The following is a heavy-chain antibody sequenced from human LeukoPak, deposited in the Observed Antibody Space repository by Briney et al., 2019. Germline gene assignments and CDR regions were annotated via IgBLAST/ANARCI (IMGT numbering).Heavy chain of an antibody. Sequence: AGGSLRLSCAASGFTFSSYSMNWVRQAPGKGLEWVSGISWNSGRIGYADSVKGRFTISRDNAKNSLYLQMNSLRAEDTALYYCAKDTGGRYFDWFDYWGQGTLVTVSS. CDR2: ISWNSGRI. D-gene: IGHD3-9*01. CDR1: GFTFSSYS. V-gene: IGHV3-9*01. CDR3: AKDTGGRYFDWFDY. J-gene: IGHJ4*02.